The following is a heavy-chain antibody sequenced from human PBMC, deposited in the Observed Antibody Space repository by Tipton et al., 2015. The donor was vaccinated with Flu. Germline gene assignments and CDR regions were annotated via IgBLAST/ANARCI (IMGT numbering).Heavy chain of an antibody. V-gene: IGHV4-61*02. CDR3: ARGVIYYDSSGPITDAFDI. Sequence: LRLSCTVSGGSISSGSYYWSWIRQPAGKGLEWIGRIYTSGSTNYNPSLKSRVTISVDTSKNQFSLKLSSVTAADTAVYYCARGVIYYDSSGPITDAFDIWGKGTMVTVSS. J-gene: IGHJ3*02. D-gene: IGHD3-22*01. CDR1: GGSISSGSYY. CDR2: IYTSGST.